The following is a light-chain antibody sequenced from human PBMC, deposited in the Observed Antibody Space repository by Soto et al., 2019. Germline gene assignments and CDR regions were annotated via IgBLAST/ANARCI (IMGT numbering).Light chain of an antibody. CDR3: QQHMTWPRFT. CDR2: DAS. CDR1: QTVSNY. J-gene: IGKJ3*01. V-gene: IGKV3-11*01. Sequence: EIVLTQSPATLSLSPGESATLSCRASQTVSNYLAWYQQKPGQAPRLLIYDASNRATGIPARLSGSGSGTDFTLTVSSLDPEDFAVDNCQQHMTWPRFTFGPGTKVDIK.